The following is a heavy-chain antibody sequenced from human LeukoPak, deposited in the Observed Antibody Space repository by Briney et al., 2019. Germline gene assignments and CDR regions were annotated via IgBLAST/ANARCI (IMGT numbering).Heavy chain of an antibody. Sequence: GGSLRLSCAASGFTFSSYAMHWVRQAPGKGLEYVSAISSNGGSTYYANSVKGRFTISRDNSKNTLYLQMGSLRAEDMAVHYCARDLASYCSSTSCLMNYGMDVWGQGTTVTVSS. CDR3: ARDLASYCSSTSCLMNYGMDV. D-gene: IGHD2-2*01. V-gene: IGHV3-64*01. CDR1: GFTFSSYA. J-gene: IGHJ6*02. CDR2: ISSNGGST.